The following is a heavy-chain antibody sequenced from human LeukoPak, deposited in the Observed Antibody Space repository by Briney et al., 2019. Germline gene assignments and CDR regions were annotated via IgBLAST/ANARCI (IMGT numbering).Heavy chain of an antibody. D-gene: IGHD3-10*01. Sequence: ASVKVPCKASGYTFTSYGISWVRQAPGQGLEWMGWISAYNGNTNYAQKLQGRVTMTTDTSTSTAYMELRSLRSDDTVVYYCARARITMVRGVIDNWFDPWGQGTLVTVSS. V-gene: IGHV1-18*01. CDR1: GYTFTSYG. J-gene: IGHJ5*02. CDR3: ARARITMVRGVIDNWFDP. CDR2: ISAYNGNT.